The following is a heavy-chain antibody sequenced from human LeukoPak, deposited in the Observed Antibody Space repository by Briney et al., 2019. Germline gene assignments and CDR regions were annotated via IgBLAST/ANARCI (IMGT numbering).Heavy chain of an antibody. CDR1: GFTFSTHW. J-gene: IGHJ4*02. D-gene: IGHD1-26*01. CDR3: ADALGAHYFDS. CDR2: IKQDGSEK. V-gene: IGHV3-7*05. Sequence: GGSLRLSCAASGFTFSTHWMIWLRQAPGKGLEWVANIKQDGSEKYYVDSVKGRFIISRDNAKNSLYLQMNSLRAEDTAVYYCADALGAHYFDSWGQGTLVTVSS.